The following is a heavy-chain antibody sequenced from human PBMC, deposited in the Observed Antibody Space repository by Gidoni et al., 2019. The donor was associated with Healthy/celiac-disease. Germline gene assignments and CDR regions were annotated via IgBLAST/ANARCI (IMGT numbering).Heavy chain of an antibody. V-gene: IGHV4-34*01. CDR1: GGSFSGYY. CDR3: ARVRGGIDY. Sequence: QVQLQQWVAGLLQPSATLSLTCAVYGGSFSGYYWSWIRQPPGKGLEWIGEINHSGSTNYYPSLKGRVTISGDTSKNQFSLKLSSVTAADTAVYYCARVRGGIDYWGQGTLVTVSS. D-gene: IGHD3-10*01. CDR2: INHSGST. J-gene: IGHJ4*02.